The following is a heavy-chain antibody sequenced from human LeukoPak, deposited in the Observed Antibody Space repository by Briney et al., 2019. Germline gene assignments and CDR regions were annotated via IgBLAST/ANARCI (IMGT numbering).Heavy chain of an antibody. V-gene: IGHV4-59*11. J-gene: IGHJ4*02. Sequence: SETLSLTCTVSGDSFSSHYWTWIRQPPGKGLEWIGYISYIGSTYYNPSLKSRVIISIDTSKNQFSLKLSSVTAADTAVYYCARDRYGHFDFWGQGTLVTVSS. CDR3: ARDRYGHFDF. D-gene: IGHD5-18*01. CDR1: GDSFSSHY. CDR2: ISYIGST.